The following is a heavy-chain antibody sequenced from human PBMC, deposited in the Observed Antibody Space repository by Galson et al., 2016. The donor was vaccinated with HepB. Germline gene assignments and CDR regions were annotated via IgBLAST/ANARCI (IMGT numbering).Heavy chain of an antibody. CDR1: GFTFSNYW. CDR3: VNADYYSELATDY. D-gene: IGHD2-21*01. Sequence: SLRLSCAASGFTFSNYWMHWVRQAPGKGLVWVSRIDSDGTTTNYADSVKGRFTISRDNAKNTLYLQMNSLRAEDTAIYYFVNADYYSELATDYWGQGTLVIVSS. CDR2: IDSDGTTT. J-gene: IGHJ4*02. V-gene: IGHV3-74*01.